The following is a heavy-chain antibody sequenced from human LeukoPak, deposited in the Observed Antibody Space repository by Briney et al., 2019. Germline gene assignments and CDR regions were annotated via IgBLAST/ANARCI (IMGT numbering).Heavy chain of an antibody. D-gene: IGHD6-13*01. CDR1: GFTFGSYG. CDR2: ISGNGDDT. Sequence: GGSLRLSCAASGFTFGSYGMTWVRQAPGKGLEWVSTISGNGDDTFYADSVEGRFTISRDNSKNTLFLQMNSLRAEDTAIYYCAKDRIAAAGTVDYWGQGTLVTVSS. CDR3: AKDRIAAAGTVDY. V-gene: IGHV3-23*01. J-gene: IGHJ4*02.